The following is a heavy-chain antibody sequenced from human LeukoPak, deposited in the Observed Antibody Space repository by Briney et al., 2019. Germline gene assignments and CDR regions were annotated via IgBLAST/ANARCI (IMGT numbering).Heavy chain of an antibody. V-gene: IGHV4-38-2*02. D-gene: IGHD6-19*01. CDR2: IYHSGST. Sequence: SETLSLTCTVSGYSINNGYYWGWIRQPPGKGLEWIGSIYHSGSTYYKPSLQSRVTISVDTSKNQFSLKLSSVTAADTAVYYCARDPSEFAAPPRAEFDYWGQGTLVTVSS. CDR1: GYSINNGYY. J-gene: IGHJ4*02. CDR3: ARDPSEFAAPPRAEFDY.